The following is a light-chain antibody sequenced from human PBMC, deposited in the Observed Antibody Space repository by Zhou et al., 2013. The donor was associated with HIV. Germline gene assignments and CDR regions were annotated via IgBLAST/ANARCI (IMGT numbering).Light chain of an antibody. V-gene: IGKV3D-15*01. CDR3: QQYDSSIPT. CDR2: DAS. J-gene: IGKJ1*01. Sequence: EIVMTQSPATLSVSPGDRATLSCRASQSIRSNLAWYQQKAGQAPRLLVFDASNRATGIPAKFSGSGSGTDFALTISRLEPEDFAVYYCQQYDSSIPTFGQGTKVEIK. CDR1: QSIRSN.